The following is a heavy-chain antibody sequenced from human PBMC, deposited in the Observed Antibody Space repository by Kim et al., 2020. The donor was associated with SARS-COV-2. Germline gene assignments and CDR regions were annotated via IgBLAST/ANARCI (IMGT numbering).Heavy chain of an antibody. J-gene: IGHJ4*02. D-gene: IGHD2-15*01. CDR3: ARVFGGY. CDR2: INHIGST. V-gene: IGHV4-34*01. Sequence: SETLSLTCAVYGGSFSGYYWSWIRQPPGKGLEWIGEINHIGSTNYNPSLKSRVTISVDTSKNQFSLKLSSVTAADPAMYYCARVFGGYWGQGTLVTASS. CDR1: GGSFSGYY.